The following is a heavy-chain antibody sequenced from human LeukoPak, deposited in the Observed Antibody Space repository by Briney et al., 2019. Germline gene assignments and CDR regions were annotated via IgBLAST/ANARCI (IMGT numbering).Heavy chain of an antibody. CDR2: IYYSGST. V-gene: IGHV4-59*01. J-gene: IGHJ6*03. D-gene: IGHD3-3*01. CDR3: ARDADFWSGSGSDYYYYYMDV. Sequence: LETLSLTCTVSGGSISCYYWSWIRQPPGKGLEWIGYIYYSGSTNYNPSLKSRVTISVDTSKNQFSLKLSSVTAADTAVYYCARDADFWSGSGSDYYYYYMDVWGKGTTVTVSS. CDR1: GGSISCYY.